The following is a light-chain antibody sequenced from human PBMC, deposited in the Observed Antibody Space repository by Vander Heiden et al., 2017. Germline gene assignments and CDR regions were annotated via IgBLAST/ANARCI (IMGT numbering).Light chain of an antibody. CDR1: SSNIGSNS. V-gene: IGLV1-44*01. J-gene: IGLJ1*01. Sequence: QSVLTQPPSASGTRGQGVTISCSGSSSNIGSNSVSWYQRLPGTAPKLLIYIDNQRPSGVPDRFSGSKSGTSASLAISGLQSEDEAEYFCAAWDDNLNGLYVFGTGTKVTVL. CDR3: AAWDDNLNGLYV. CDR2: IDN.